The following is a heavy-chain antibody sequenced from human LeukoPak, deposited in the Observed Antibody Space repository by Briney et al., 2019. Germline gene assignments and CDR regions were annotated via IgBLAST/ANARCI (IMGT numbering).Heavy chain of an antibody. V-gene: IGHV4-59*01. Sequence: SETLSLTCTVSGGSLSGFYWNWIRQPPGKGLEWIGYVYYSGNTNYNPSLKSRVTISLDTSKNQFSLKLRSVTAADTAVYYCARRDNWFDPWGQGTLVTVSS. CDR1: GGSLSGFY. J-gene: IGHJ5*02. CDR3: ARRDNWFDP. CDR2: VYYSGNT.